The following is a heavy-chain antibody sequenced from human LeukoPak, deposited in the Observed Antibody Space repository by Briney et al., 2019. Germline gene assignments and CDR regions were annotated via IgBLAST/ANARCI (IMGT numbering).Heavy chain of an antibody. D-gene: IGHD3-10*01. J-gene: IGHJ4*02. CDR1: GGSISSSNW. Sequence: SGTLSLTCAVSGGSISSSNWWSWVRQPPGKGLEWIGEIYHSGSTNYNPSLKSRVTISVDKSKNQFSLKLSSVTAADTAVYYCARAPGGSGSYYKGGYYFDYWGQGTLVTVSS. CDR2: IYHSGST. CDR3: ARAPGGSGSYYKGGYYFDY. V-gene: IGHV4-4*02.